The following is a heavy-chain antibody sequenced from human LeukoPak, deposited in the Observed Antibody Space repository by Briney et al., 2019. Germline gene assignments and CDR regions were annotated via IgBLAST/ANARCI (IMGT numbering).Heavy chain of an antibody. D-gene: IGHD6-19*01. CDR2: MNPNSGNT. V-gene: IGHV1-8*01. Sequence: ASVKVSCKASGYTFTSYDINWVRQATGQGLEWMGWMNPNSGNTGYAQKFQGRVTMTRNTSISTAYMELSSLRSEDTAVYYCARVMYSSGRIAYWGQGTLVTVSS. CDR1: GYTFTSYD. J-gene: IGHJ4*02. CDR3: ARVMYSSGRIAY.